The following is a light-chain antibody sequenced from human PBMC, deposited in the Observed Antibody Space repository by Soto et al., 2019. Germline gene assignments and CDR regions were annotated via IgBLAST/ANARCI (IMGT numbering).Light chain of an antibody. CDR3: QHRSK. J-gene: IGKJ5*01. CDR1: QSVSSN. Sequence: EIVMTQSPATLSVSPGERATLSCRASQSVSSNLAWYQQKPGQAPRLLIYGASTRATGIPARFSGSGSGTEFTLTISRLEPEDFAVYYCQHRSKFGQGTRLEIK. V-gene: IGKV3-15*01. CDR2: GAS.